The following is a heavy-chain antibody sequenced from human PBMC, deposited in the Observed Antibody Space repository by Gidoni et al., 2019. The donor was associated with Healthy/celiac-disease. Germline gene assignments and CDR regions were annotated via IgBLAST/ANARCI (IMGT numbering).Heavy chain of an antibody. CDR3: ARANSVGDTAMVTGFDP. CDR1: GGSISSYY. CDR2: IYYSGST. D-gene: IGHD5-18*01. J-gene: IGHJ5*02. Sequence: QVQLQESGPGLVKPSETLYLTCTVSGGSISSYYWSWIRQPPGKGLEWIGYIYYSGSTNYNPSLKSRVTISVDTSKNQFSLKLSSVTAADTAVYYCARANSVGDTAMVTGFDPWGQGTLVTVSS. V-gene: IGHV4-59*01.